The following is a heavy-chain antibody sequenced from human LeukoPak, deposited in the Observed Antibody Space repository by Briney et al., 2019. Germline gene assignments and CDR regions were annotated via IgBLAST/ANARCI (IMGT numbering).Heavy chain of an antibody. CDR3: ATTKGGYQLPIYHFAEYFRH. Sequence: GASVKVSCKASGYTFTRYDINWVRQATGQGLEWMGWMNPNSGNTGYAQKFQGRVTITRNTSISTAYMELSSLRSEDTAVYYCATTKGGYQLPIYHFAEYFRHWGQGTLVTVSS. CDR1: GYTFTRYD. V-gene: IGHV1-8*03. J-gene: IGHJ1*01. CDR2: MNPNSGNT. D-gene: IGHD2-2*01.